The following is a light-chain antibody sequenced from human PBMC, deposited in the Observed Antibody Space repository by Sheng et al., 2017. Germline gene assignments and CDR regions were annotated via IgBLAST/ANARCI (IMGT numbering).Light chain of an antibody. V-gene: IGKV3D-15*01. CDR2: GAS. CDR1: QNIGSN. J-gene: IGKJ2*03. CDR3: QQYNHWYS. Sequence: EIGMTQFPATLSVSPGERVTLSCRASQNIGSNVAWYRQTPGQAPRLLIYGASSRATGIPDRFSGSGSGTDFTLSISRLEPEDFAVYYCQQYNHWYSFGQGTKLELK.